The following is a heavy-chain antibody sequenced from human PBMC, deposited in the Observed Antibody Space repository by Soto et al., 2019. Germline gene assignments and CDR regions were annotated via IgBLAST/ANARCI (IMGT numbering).Heavy chain of an antibody. Sequence: ASVKVSFKASGYTFTSYGISWVRQAPGQGLEWMGWISAYNGNTNYAQKLQGRVTMTTDTSTSTAYMELRSLRSDDTAVYYCARWRSACSGGSCFFNWFDPWGQGTLVTVSS. CDR1: GYTFTSYG. D-gene: IGHD2-15*01. J-gene: IGHJ5*02. CDR3: ARWRSACSGGSCFFNWFDP. CDR2: ISAYNGNT. V-gene: IGHV1-18*04.